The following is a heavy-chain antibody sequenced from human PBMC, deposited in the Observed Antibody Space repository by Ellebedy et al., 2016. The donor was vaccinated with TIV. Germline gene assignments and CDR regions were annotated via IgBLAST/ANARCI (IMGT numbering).Heavy chain of an antibody. CDR2: INRDGSVT. D-gene: IGHD6-6*01. Sequence: GGSLRLSXAASGFTFSNHWMHWVRQAPGKEPVWVSVINRDGSVTRYADSVKGRFTISRDNAKNTLDLQMNSLRDEDTAVYYCARDSGSSYYYYGMDVWGQGTTVTVSS. CDR1: GFTFSNHW. J-gene: IGHJ6*02. CDR3: ARDSGSSYYYYGMDV. V-gene: IGHV3-74*01.